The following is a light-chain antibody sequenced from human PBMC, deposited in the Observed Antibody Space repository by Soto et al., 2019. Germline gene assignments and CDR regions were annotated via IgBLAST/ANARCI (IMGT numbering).Light chain of an antibody. CDR3: QQRNNWPFT. V-gene: IGKV3D-20*02. Sequence: EIVLTQSPGTLSLSPGERATLSCRASQRGSSCSLAWYQQKPGQAPRLLIFGASSRATGIPDRFSGSGSGTDFTLTISSLEPEDFAVYYCQQRNNWPFTFGQGTRLEIK. CDR1: QRGSSCS. CDR2: GAS. J-gene: IGKJ5*01.